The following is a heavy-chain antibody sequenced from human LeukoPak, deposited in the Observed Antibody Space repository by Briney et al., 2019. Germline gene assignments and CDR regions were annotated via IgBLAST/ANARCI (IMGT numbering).Heavy chain of an antibody. CDR2: IYYSETT. D-gene: IGHD1/OR15-1a*01. J-gene: IGHJ5*02. CDR1: GGSISSYY. V-gene: IGHV4-59*01. CDR3: ARGNSPTPWFDP. Sequence: PSEALSLTCTVSGGSISSYYWTWIRQPPGKGLEWIGYIYYSETTRYNPSLKSRVTISVDTSKNQFSLNLSSATAADTAVYYCARGNSPTPWFDPWGQGTLVTVSS.